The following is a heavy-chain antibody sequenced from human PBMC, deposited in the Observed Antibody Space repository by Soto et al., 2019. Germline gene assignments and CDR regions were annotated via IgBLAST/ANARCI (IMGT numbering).Heavy chain of an antibody. D-gene: IGHD1-26*01. CDR1: GFTFSTSA. V-gene: IGHV3-23*01. Sequence: GGSLRLSCAASGFTFSTSAMSWVRQAPGRGLEWVSGISGSGGRTYYADSMKGRFTIYRDNSKNTVHLQMNSLRVDDTGVYYCAKDGIVGTTTDYYYGMDVWGQGTKVTVSS. CDR2: ISGSGGRT. CDR3: AKDGIVGTTTDYYYGMDV. J-gene: IGHJ6*02.